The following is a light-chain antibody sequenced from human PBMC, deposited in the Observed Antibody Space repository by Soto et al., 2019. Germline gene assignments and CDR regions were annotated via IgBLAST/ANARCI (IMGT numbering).Light chain of an antibody. CDR2: HVG. CDR3: SSYTAGRPFV. CDR1: SSDVGGYEY. Sequence: QSALTQPRSVSGSPGQSVTISCSGTSSDVGGYEYVSWYQQHPGKAPRRLIYHVGQRPSGVPDRFSGPKSGTTASLTISGLQADDEAEYFCSSYTAGRPFVFGGGTQRTVL. V-gene: IGLV2-11*01. J-gene: IGLJ2*01.